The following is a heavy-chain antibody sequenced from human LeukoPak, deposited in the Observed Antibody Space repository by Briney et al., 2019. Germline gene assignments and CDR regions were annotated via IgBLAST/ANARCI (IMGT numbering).Heavy chain of an antibody. Sequence: SETLSLTCTVSGDSISSYYWSWIRQPPGRGLEWIGYIYYSGSTNYNPSLKSRVTISIDTSKNQFSLKLSSVTAADKAVYYCARASGTTAFDIWGQGTMVTVSS. V-gene: IGHV4-59*01. CDR1: GDSISSYY. J-gene: IGHJ3*02. CDR3: ARASGTTAFDI. D-gene: IGHD1-1*01. CDR2: IYYSGST.